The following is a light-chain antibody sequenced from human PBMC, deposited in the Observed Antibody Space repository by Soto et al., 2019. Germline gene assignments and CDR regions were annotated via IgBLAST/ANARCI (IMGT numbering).Light chain of an antibody. CDR1: QSINSKS. J-gene: IGKJ3*01. CDR2: NTS. Sequence: EIVLTQSPCTLSLSAGEGATVSWRVSQSINSKSLVWYQRKFGQAPRLLIYNTSSRATGIPDRFSGSASGTDFTLSISRLEPEDFAVYYCQHYGGSFIFGPGTKVDIK. V-gene: IGKV3-20*01. CDR3: QHYGGSFI.